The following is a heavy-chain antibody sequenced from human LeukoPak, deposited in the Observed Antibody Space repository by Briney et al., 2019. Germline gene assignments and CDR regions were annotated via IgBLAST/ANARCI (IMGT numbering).Heavy chain of an antibody. D-gene: IGHD3-16*01. CDR1: GGSFSGYY. CDR3: ARGVDDYVWGPPNFDY. V-gene: IGHV4-34*01. J-gene: IGHJ4*02. Sequence: SETLSLTCAVYGGSFSGYYWSWIRQPPGKGLEWIGETNHSGSTNYNPSLKSRVTISVDTSKNQFSLKLSSVTAADTAVYYCARGVDDYVWGPPNFDYWGQGTLVTVSS. CDR2: TNHSGST.